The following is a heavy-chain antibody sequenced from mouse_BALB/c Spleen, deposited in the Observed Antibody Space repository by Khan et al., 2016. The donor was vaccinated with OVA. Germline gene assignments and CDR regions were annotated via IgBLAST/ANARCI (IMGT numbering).Heavy chain of an antibody. Sequence: EVELVESGGGLVQPGGSLKLSCAASGFTFSSYGMSWVRQTPDKRLELVATINSNGGSTYYPDRVKGRFTISRDHAKNNLFLQMSSLKSEDTAMFYCTRDPYYYGSKYAMDYWGQGTSVTVAS. CDR2: INSNGGST. V-gene: IGHV5-6-3*01. J-gene: IGHJ4*01. D-gene: IGHD1-1*01. CDR1: GFTFSSYG. CDR3: TRDPYYYGSKYAMDY.